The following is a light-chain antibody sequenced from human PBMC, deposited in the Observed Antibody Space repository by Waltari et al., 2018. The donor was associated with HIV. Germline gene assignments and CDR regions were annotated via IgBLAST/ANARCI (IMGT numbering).Light chain of an antibody. V-gene: IGLV2-14*03. CDR2: DVN. J-gene: IGLJ2*01. Sequence: QSALTQPASVSGFPGQSINISCTGFTTASRFKHHVPWYQQYAGNIPRLIIFDVNNRPSGISDRFSGSRSGNSAFLTFSGLQSGDEAHYYCASNRLDYTLIFGGGTKLTVL. CDR3: ASNRLDYTLI. CDR1: TTASRFKHH.